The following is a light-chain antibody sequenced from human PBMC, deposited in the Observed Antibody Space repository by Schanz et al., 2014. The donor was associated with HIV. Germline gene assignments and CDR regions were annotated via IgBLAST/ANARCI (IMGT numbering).Light chain of an antibody. CDR2: LGS. CDR1: HNLLHSNGYNY. J-gene: IGKJ1*01. V-gene: IGKV2-28*01. Sequence: DIVLTQSPLSQPVTPGEPASFSCRSSHNLLHSNGYNYLDWYVQKPGQSPQLLIFLGSHRASGVPDRFSGSGSGTDFTLKISRGEAEDVGVYYCMQCRQAPPTFGQGTKVDIK. CDR3: MQCRQAPPT.